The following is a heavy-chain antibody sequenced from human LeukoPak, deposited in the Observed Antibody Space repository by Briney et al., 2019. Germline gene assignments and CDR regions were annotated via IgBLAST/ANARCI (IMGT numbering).Heavy chain of an antibody. CDR1: GFTFSSYA. D-gene: IGHD2-2*01. J-gene: IGHJ3*02. Sequence: QSGGSLRLSCAASGFTFSSYAMSWVRQAPGKGLEWVSAISGSGGSTYYADSVKGRFTISRDNSKNTLYLQMNSLRAEGTAVYYCAKGYCSSTSCYGLGDIWGQGTMVTVSS. CDR2: ISGSGGST. CDR3: AKGYCSSTSCYGLGDI. V-gene: IGHV3-23*01.